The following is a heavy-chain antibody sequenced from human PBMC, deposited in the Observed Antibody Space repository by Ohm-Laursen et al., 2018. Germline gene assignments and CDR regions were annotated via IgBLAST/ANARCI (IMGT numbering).Heavy chain of an antibody. D-gene: IGHD2-2*01. Sequence: ASVKVSCKASGYTFTGYYMHWVRQAPGHGPEWMGWMNPNSGNTGYSGDTGYQHKFRGRITMTRDTSISTAYMELSGLTSEDTATYYCARAVRNQLVSDYWGQGTLVTVSS. CDR2: MNPNSGNT. V-gene: IGHV1-8*02. J-gene: IGHJ4*02. CDR1: GYTFTGYY. CDR3: ARAVRNQLVSDY.